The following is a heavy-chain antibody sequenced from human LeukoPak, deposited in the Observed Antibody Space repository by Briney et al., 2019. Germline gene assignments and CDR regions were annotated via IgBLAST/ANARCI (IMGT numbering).Heavy chain of an antibody. V-gene: IGHV1-2*02. J-gene: IGHJ4*02. D-gene: IGHD2-15*01. Sequence: ASVKVSCNASGYTFTGYYMHWVRQAPGQGLEWMGWINPNSGDTHYAQKFQGRVTMTRDTSINTAYMELSRLRSDDTAVYYCARDQAFVYCSGGTCYDDYWGQGSLVTVSS. CDR3: ARDQAFVYCSGGTCYDDY. CDR2: INPNSGDT. CDR1: GYTFTGYY.